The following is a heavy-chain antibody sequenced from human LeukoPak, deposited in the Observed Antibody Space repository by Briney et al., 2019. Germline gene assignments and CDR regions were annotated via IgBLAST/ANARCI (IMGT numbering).Heavy chain of an antibody. CDR3: ARWRKSGSWPPRYLQH. J-gene: IGHJ1*01. Sequence: ASVKVSCKASGFTFTSFGFSWVRQAPGQGLEWMGWISAYNGDTNDAQKLQGRGTRTTDAATSTGYMELRSRRADDTAMYYCARWRKSGSWPPRYLQHWGQGTLVTVSS. D-gene: IGHD2-15*01. CDR2: ISAYNGDT. CDR1: GFTFTSFG. V-gene: IGHV1-18*01.